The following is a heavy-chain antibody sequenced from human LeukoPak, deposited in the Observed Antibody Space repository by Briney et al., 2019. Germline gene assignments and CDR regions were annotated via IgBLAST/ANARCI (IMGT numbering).Heavy chain of an antibody. D-gene: IGHD3-10*01. CDR3: TTVTEYCGSGSFGY. CDR1: GFTFSNAW. CDR2: IKSKTDGGTT. V-gene: IGHV3-15*01. Sequence: GGSLRLSCAASGFTFSNAWMTWVRQAPGKGLEWVGRIKSKTDGGTTDYAAPVKGRFTISRDDSKNTLYLQMNSLKSEDTAVYYCTTVTEYCGSGSFGYWGQGTLVTVSS. J-gene: IGHJ4*02.